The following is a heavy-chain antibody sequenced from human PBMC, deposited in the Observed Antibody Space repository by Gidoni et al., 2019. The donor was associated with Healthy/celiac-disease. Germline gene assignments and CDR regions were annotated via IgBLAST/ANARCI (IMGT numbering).Heavy chain of an antibody. Sequence: EVQLVETGGGLIQPGGSLRLSCAASGFTVSSNYMSWVRQAPGKGLEWVSVIYSGGSTYYADSVKGRFTISRDNSKNTLYLQMNSLRAEDTAVYYCARTPQGLSTGEFDYWGQGTLVTVSS. J-gene: IGHJ4*02. D-gene: IGHD6-19*01. CDR3: ARTPQGLSTGEFDY. V-gene: IGHV3-53*02. CDR2: IYSGGST. CDR1: GFTVSSNY.